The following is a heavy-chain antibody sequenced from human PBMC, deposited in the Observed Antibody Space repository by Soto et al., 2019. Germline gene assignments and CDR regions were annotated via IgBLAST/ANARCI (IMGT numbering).Heavy chain of an antibody. CDR2: ISYDGSNK. V-gene: IGHV3-30*18. CDR1: GFTFSSYG. Sequence: VGSLRLSCAASGFTFSSYGMHWVRQAPGKGLEWVAVISYDGSNKYYADSVKGRFTISRDNSKNTLYLQMNSLRAEDTAVYYCAKDQEIVGATTERLYYGMDVWGQGTTVTVSS. CDR3: AKDQEIVGATTERLYYGMDV. D-gene: IGHD1-26*01. J-gene: IGHJ6*02.